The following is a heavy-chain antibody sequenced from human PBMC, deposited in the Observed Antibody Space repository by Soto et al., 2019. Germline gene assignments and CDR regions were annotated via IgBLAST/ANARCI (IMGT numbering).Heavy chain of an antibody. CDR2: ISYDGSNK. V-gene: IGHV3-30*18. D-gene: IGHD6-19*01. Sequence: GVSLRLSCAASGFTFSSYGMHWVRQAPGKGLEWVAVISYDGSNKYYADSVKGRFTISRDNSKNTLYLQMNSLRAEDTAVYYCAKPPTVADPYNWFDPWGQGTLVTVSS. J-gene: IGHJ5*02. CDR1: GFTFSSYG. CDR3: AKPPTVADPYNWFDP.